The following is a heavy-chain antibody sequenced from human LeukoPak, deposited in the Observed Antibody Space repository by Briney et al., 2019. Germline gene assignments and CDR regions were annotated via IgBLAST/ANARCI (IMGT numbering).Heavy chain of an antibody. CDR1: GYTFTSYG. CDR2: ISTYNGNT. CDR3: ARSWAIYGYADY. Sequence: ASVKVSCKASGYTFTSYGISWVRQAPGQGLEWMGWISTYNGNTNYAQKLQGRLTMTTDTSTSTAYMELRSLRSDDTAVYYCARSWAIYGYADYWGQGTLVTVSS. J-gene: IGHJ4*02. V-gene: IGHV1-18*01. D-gene: IGHD5-18*01.